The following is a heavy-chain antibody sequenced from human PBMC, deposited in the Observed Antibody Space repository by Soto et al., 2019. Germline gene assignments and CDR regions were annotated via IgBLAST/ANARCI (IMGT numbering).Heavy chain of an antibody. CDR3: AKALYGSSSSPIDF. D-gene: IGHD6-13*01. J-gene: IGHJ4*02. V-gene: IGHV3-9*01. CDR2: ITWNSVYT. CDR1: GFTFDDYA. Sequence: EVQLVESGGGLVQPGRSLRLSCAASGFTFDDYAMHWVRQAPGKGLEWVSYITWNSVYTGYADSVKGRFTISRDNANNSLYLQMNSLKPEDTAFYYCAKALYGSSSSPIDFWGQGTQVTVSS.